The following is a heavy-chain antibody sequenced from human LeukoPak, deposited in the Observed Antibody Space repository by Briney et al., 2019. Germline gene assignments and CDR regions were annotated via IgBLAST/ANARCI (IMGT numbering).Heavy chain of an antibody. CDR2: ISSSSSTK. Sequence: GGSLRLSCAASGFTFSSYSMNWVRQAPGKGLEWVSFISSSSSTKYYPDSVKGRFTISRDNAKNSLFLQMNSLRAEDTAVYYCVRDWGNDREFDYWGQGTLVTVSS. CDR3: VRDWGNDREFDY. J-gene: IGHJ4*02. CDR1: GFTFSSYS. D-gene: IGHD3-16*02. V-gene: IGHV3-48*04.